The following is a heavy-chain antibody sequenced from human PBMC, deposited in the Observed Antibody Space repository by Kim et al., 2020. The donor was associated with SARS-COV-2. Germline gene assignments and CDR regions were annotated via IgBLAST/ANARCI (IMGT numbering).Heavy chain of an antibody. Sequence: KGRFTISRDNSKNTLYLQMNSLRAEDTAVYYCAKGGRPTIFGVVTNWFDPWGQGTLVTVSS. V-gene: IGHV3-30*02. CDR3: AKGGRPTIFGVVTNWFDP. D-gene: IGHD3-3*01. J-gene: IGHJ5*02.